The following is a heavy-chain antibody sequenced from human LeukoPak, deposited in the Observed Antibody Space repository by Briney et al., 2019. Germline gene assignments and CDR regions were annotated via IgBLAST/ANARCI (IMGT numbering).Heavy chain of an antibody. Sequence: ASVKVSCKASGYTFTSYDINWVRQATGQGLEWMGWMNPNSGNTGYAQKFQGRVTMTRNTSISTAYMELSSLRSEDTAVYYCARGLSDILTGYGMDVWGQGTTVTVPS. CDR3: ARGLSDILTGYGMDV. D-gene: IGHD3-9*01. CDR1: GYTFTSYD. V-gene: IGHV1-8*01. CDR2: MNPNSGNT. J-gene: IGHJ6*02.